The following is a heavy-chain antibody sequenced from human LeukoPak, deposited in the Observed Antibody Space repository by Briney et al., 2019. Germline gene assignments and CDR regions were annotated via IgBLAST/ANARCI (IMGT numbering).Heavy chain of an antibody. CDR1: GYTFTGFH. V-gene: IGHV1-2*02. J-gene: IGHJ4*02. D-gene: IGHD1-26*01. CDR2: INPNSGGT. CDR3: ARSPGIVGVQFDY. Sequence: ASVKVSCKASGYTFTGFHMHWVRQAPGQGLEWMGWINPNSGGTNYAQKFQGRVTMTRDTSISTVYMELSRLRSDDTAVYYCARSPGIVGVQFDYWGQGTLVTVSS.